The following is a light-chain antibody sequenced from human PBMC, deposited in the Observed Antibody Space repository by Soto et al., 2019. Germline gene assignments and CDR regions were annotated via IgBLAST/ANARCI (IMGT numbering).Light chain of an antibody. CDR1: SSNIGAGYD. CDR3: KSYDRSLGGSRF. J-gene: IGLJ1*01. V-gene: IGLV1-40*01. Sequence: QSVQTQPPSASGAPGQRVTISCTGSSSNIGAGYDVHWYQQLPGTAPKLLIYDNSNRPSGVPDRFSGSKSGTSASLPIAGPKPEVEAAFYSKSYDRSLGGSRFLGTGTKVT. CDR2: DNS.